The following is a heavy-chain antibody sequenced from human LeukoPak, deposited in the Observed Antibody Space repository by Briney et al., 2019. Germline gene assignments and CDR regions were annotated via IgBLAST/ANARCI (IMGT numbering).Heavy chain of an antibody. D-gene: IGHD6-19*01. J-gene: IGHJ4*02. CDR1: GYTLNTYG. Sequence: ASVKASCKASGYTLNTYGVSWVQQAPGQGLEWMGWISGYNGKTDFAQKLQGRLTMTTDASTNTAYMELRSLTSDDTAVYYCARDRDSIAVAGSPRYFDYWGQGTLVTVSS. CDR3: ARDRDSIAVAGSPRYFDY. CDR2: ISGYNGKT. V-gene: IGHV1-18*01.